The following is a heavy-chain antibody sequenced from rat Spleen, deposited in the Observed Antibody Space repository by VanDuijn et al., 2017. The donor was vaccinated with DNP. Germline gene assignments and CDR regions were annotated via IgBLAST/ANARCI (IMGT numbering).Heavy chain of an antibody. CDR1: GFNFNDYW. D-gene: IGHD1-9*01. CDR2: INKDSRTI. Sequence: EVKLVESGGGLVQPGRSLKLSCAASGFNFNDYWMGWVRQAPGKGLEWIGEINKDSRTINYSPSLKDKFTISRDNAQNTLYLRMSTLGSEDTAIYYCTRMGYYGYKGYWGQGVMVTVSS. V-gene: IGHV4-2*01. J-gene: IGHJ2*01. CDR3: TRMGYYGYKGY.